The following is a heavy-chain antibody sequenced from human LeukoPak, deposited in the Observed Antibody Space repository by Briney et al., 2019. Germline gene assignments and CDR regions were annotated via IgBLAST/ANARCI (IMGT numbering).Heavy chain of an antibody. J-gene: IGHJ6*02. D-gene: IGHD3-10*01. Sequence: ASVKVSCKTSGDTFTSYDMNWGRQATGQGLEWMGWMNPNSGNTVYAQKFRGRVTMTVDTSTSTAYMELSSLRSEDTAVYYCARGGTLVQGVTILYGMDVWGQGTTVTVS. CDR1: GDTFTSYD. CDR3: ARGGTLVQGVTILYGMDV. V-gene: IGHV1-8*01. CDR2: MNPNSGNT.